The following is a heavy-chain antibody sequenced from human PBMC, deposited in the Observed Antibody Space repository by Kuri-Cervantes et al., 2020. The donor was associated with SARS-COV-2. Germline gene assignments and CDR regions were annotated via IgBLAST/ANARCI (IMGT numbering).Heavy chain of an antibody. CDR2: INPNSGGT. CDR1: GYTFTSYD. Sequence: ASVKVSCKASGYTFTSYDINWVRQATGQGLEWMGWINPNSGGTNYAQKFQGRVTMTRDTSISTAYMELSRLRSDDTAVYYCASSPLGGGIDYWGQGTLVTVSS. D-gene: IGHD1-26*01. CDR3: ASSPLGGGIDY. J-gene: IGHJ4*02. V-gene: IGHV1-2*02.